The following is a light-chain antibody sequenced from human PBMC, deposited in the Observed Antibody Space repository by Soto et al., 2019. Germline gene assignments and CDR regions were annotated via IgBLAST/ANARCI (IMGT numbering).Light chain of an antibody. V-gene: IGKV3-20*01. CDR3: QQYGSSLGVT. J-gene: IGKJ4*01. Sequence: EIVLTQSPDTLSLSPGEIATLYFSASQSVSSSYLAWYQQKPGQAPRLLIYGASSRATGIPDRFSGSGSGTDFTLTISRLEPEDFAVYYCQQYGSSLGVTFGGGTKVDIK. CDR2: GAS. CDR1: QSVSSSY.